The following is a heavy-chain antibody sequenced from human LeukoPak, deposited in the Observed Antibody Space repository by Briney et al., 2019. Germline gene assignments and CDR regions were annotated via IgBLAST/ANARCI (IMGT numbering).Heavy chain of an antibody. CDR1: GFNFNAYG. J-gene: IGHJ3*02. CDR2: ISGTNRAI. CDR3: ARDGSGSYWGVDAFDI. Sequence: GGSLRLSCVGSGFNFNAYGMNWVRQAPGEGLEWLAFISGTNRAIHYADSVKGRFTISRDNAKNTLYLQMNSLRAEDTAVYYCARDGSGSYWGVDAFDIWGQGTMVTVSS. V-gene: IGHV3-48*04. D-gene: IGHD1-26*01.